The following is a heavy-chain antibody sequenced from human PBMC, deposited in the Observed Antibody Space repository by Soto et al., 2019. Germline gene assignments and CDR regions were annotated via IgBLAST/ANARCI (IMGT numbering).Heavy chain of an antibody. CDR1: GFTFSSYA. CDR2: ISGSGGST. D-gene: IGHD3-22*01. Sequence: GESLKISCAASGFTFSSYAMSWVRQAPGKGLEWVSAISGSGGSTYYADSVKGRFTISRDNSKNTLYLQMNSLRAEDTAVYYCAKDGYYDSSGPNYFDYWGQGTLVTVSS. CDR3: AKDGYYDSSGPNYFDY. V-gene: IGHV3-23*01. J-gene: IGHJ4*02.